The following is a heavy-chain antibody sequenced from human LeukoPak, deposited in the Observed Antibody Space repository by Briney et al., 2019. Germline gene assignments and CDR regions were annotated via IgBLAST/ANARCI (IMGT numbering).Heavy chain of an antibody. D-gene: IGHD6-19*01. CDR2: IYPGDSDT. CDR1: GYSFTSYW. CDR3: ARLLDIAVAGINWFDP. Sequence: KNGESLKISCKGSGYSFTSYWIGWVRQMPGKGLEWMGIIYPGDSDTRYSPSFQGQVTISADKSISTAYLQWSSLKASDTAMYYCARLLDIAVAGINWFDPWGQGTLVTVSS. J-gene: IGHJ5*02. V-gene: IGHV5-51*01.